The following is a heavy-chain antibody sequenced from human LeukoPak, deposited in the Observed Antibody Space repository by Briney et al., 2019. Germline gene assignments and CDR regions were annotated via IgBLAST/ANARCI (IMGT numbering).Heavy chain of an antibody. CDR2: IRYDGSNK. CDR1: GFTFSSYG. Sequence: GGSLRLSCAASGFTFSSYGMHWVRQAPGKGLEWVAFIRYDGSNKYYADSVKGRFTISRDNSKNALYLQMNSLRAEDTAVYYCAKDQGYGYVGQYYFDYWGQGTLVTVSS. CDR3: AKDQGYGYVGQYYFDY. J-gene: IGHJ4*02. D-gene: IGHD5-18*01. V-gene: IGHV3-30*02.